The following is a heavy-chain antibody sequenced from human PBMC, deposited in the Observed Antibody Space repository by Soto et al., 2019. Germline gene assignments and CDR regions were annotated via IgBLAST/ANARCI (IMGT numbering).Heavy chain of an antibody. CDR2: IKSKTDGGTT. CDR3: TTAREGHCTNGVCYTNGYYYGMDV. J-gene: IGHJ6*02. V-gene: IGHV3-15*07. Sequence: PGGSLRLSCAASGFTFSNAWMNWVRQAPGKGLEWVGRIKSKTDGGTTDYAAPVKGRFTISRDDSKNTLYLQMNSLKTEDTAVYYCTTAREGHCTNGVCYTNGYYYGMDVWGQGTTVTVSS. CDR1: GFTFSNAW. D-gene: IGHD2-8*01.